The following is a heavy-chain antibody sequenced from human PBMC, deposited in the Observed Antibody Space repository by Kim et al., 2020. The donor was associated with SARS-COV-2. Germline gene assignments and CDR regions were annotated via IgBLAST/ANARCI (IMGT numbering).Heavy chain of an antibody. V-gene: IGHV3-33*01. J-gene: IGHJ4*02. CDR2: IWYDGSNK. D-gene: IGHD3-10*01. CDR3: ARDPRYYSGHYFDY. Sequence: GGSLRLSCAASGFTFSSYGMHWVRQAPGKGLEWVAVIWYDGSNKYYADSVKGRFTISRDNSKNTLYLQMNSLRAEDTAVYYCARDPRYYSGHYFDYWGQGTLVTVSS. CDR1: GFTFSSYG.